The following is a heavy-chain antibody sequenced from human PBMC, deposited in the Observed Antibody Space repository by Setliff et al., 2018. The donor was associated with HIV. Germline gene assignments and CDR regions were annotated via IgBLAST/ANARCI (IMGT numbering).Heavy chain of an antibody. V-gene: IGHV1-18*01. CDR2: ISPYNGRT. Sequence: ASEKVSCKASGYTFTHYGICWVRQAPWHGLEWNVLISPYNGRTENDDKVQGRVTMPTDASTNTAYMEVRNLTSDATAVYYCARGRSSQSYYYLDVWGKVTTVTVSS. J-gene: IGHJ6*03. D-gene: IGHD1-26*01. CDR1: GYTFTHYG. CDR3: ARGRSSQSYYYLDV.